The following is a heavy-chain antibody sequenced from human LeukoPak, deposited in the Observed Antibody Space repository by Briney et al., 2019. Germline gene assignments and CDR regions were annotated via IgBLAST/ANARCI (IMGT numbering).Heavy chain of an antibody. Sequence: PGGSLRLSCTASGFTFSSSAMSWVRQAPGKGLEWVSAISGSGGNTYYADSVKGRFTISRDNSKNTLYLQMNSLRAEDTAVYYCAKAPSGYSYGYYFDYWGQGTLVTVSS. CDR2: ISGSGGNT. CDR3: AKAPSGYSYGYYFDY. J-gene: IGHJ4*02. CDR1: GFTFSSSA. D-gene: IGHD5-18*01. V-gene: IGHV3-23*01.